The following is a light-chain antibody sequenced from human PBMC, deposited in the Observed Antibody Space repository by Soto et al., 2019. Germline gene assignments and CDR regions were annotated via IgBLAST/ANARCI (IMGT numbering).Light chain of an antibody. CDR1: SSDVGGYNY. J-gene: IGLJ1*01. Sequence: QSVLTQPASVSGSPGQSITISCTGTSSDVGGYNYVSWYQQHPGKATKLMIYDVRNRPSGVSNRFSGSKSVNTASLTISGFQAEDEADYYCSSYTTISTYVFGTGTKVTVL. CDR3: SSYTTISTYV. V-gene: IGLV2-14*01. CDR2: DVR.